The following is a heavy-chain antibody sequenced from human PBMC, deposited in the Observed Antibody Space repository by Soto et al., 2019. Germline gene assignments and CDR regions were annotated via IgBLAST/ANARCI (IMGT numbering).Heavy chain of an antibody. CDR2: ISSSSSTI. D-gene: IGHD3-22*01. Sequence: GGSLRLSCAASGFTFSSYSMNWVRQAPGKGLEWVSYISSSSSTIYYADSVKGRFTISRDNAKNSLYLQMNSLRDEDTAVYYCARVNYDSSGYYPRRSYYFDYWGQGTLVTVSS. CDR3: ARVNYDSSGYYPRRSYYFDY. V-gene: IGHV3-48*02. J-gene: IGHJ4*02. CDR1: GFTFSSYS.